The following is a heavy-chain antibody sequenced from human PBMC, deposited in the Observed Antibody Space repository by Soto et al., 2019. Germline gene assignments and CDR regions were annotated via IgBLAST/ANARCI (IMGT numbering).Heavy chain of an antibody. Sequence: ASVKVSCKASGYTFTGYYMHWVRQAPGQGLEWMGWINPNSGGTNYAQKFQGRVTMTRDTSISTAYMELSRLRSDDTAVYYCAREHDYSNYYYYGMDVWGQRSTVTVSS. D-gene: IGHD4-4*01. CDR2: INPNSGGT. V-gene: IGHV1-2*02. CDR1: GYTFTGYY. J-gene: IGHJ6*02. CDR3: AREHDYSNYYYYGMDV.